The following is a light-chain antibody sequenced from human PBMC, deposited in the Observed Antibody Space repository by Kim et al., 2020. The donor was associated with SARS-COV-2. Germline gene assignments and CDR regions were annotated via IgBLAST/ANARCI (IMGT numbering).Light chain of an antibody. CDR2: KDS. Sequence: SPGQKARITCSGDALPKQYAYWYQQKSGQAPVVVIYKDSERPSGIPERFSGSSSGTTVTLTISGVQAEDEADYYCQSADSSGSYVVFGGGTQLTVL. J-gene: IGLJ2*01. CDR1: ALPKQY. V-gene: IGLV3-25*03. CDR3: QSADSSGSYVV.